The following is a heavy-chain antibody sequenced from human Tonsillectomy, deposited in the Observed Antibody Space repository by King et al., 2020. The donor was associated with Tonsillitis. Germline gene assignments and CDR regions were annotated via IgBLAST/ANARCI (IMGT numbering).Heavy chain of an antibody. D-gene: IGHD6-19*01. CDR2: INPNSGGT. J-gene: IGHJ5*01. Sequence: EQLVQSGAEVKKPGASVKVSCKGSGYTFTGYYIHWVRQAPGQGLEYMGWINPNSGGTNNAQNFQGRVTMTRDTSISTVYMELSGLRSDDTAVYYCARDLLEAVAVYFFASWGQGTLVTVSS. CDR3: ARDLLEAVAVYFFAS. V-gene: IGHV1-2*02. CDR1: GYTFTGYY.